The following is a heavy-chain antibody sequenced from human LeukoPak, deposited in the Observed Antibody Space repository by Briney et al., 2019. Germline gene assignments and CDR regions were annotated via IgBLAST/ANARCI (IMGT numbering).Heavy chain of an antibody. CDR1: GYTFSSFD. D-gene: IGHD3-3*01. V-gene: IGHV1-8*01. Sequence: GASVKVSCKASGYTFSSFDINWVRQATGQGLEGIGWMNPDSGNTGYAQKLQGRFIMTRNTSISTAYMELSSLRSEDSAVYYCARAGLNRYTNYDFHPGGQGTLVTVSS. CDR2: MNPDSGNT. CDR3: ARAGLNRYTNYDFHP. J-gene: IGHJ5*02.